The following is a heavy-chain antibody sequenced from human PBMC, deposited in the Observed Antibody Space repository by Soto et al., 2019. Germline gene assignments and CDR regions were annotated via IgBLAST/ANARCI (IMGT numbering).Heavy chain of an antibody. CDR1: GFTFSSYW. Sequence: PGGSLRLSCAASGFTFSSYWMHWVRQAPGKGLVWVSRINSDGSSTSYADSVKGRFTISRDNAKNTLYLQMNSLRAGDTAVYYCARSQASWNYFDSWGQGTLVTVSS. J-gene: IGHJ4*01. D-gene: IGHD1-1*01. CDR3: ARSQASWNYFDS. V-gene: IGHV3-74*01. CDR2: INSDGSST.